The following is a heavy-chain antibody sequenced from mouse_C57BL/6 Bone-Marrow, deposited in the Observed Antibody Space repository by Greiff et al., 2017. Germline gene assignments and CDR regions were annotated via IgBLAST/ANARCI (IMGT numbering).Heavy chain of an antibody. CDR1: GYTFPSYW. J-gene: IGHJ2*01. D-gene: IGHD1-1*01. CDR2: IDPSDSST. CDR3: ATSYYYGDFDY. Sequence: QQSCTASGYTFPSYWMHWVKQRPGHGLEWIGEIDPSDSSTNYTQKFKGKSTLTVDKSSSTAYMQLSSLTSEDSAVYYCATSYYYGDFDYWGQGTTLTVSS. V-gene: IGHV1-69*01.